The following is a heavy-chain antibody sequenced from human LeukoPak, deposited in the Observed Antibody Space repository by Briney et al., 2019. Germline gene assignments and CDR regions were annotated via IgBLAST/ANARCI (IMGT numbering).Heavy chain of an antibody. D-gene: IGHD2-2*01. J-gene: IGHJ5*02. V-gene: IGHV6-1*01. CDR1: GDSVSSNSVT. Sequence: SQTLSLTCAISGDSVSSNSVTWNWIRQSPSRGLEWLGSTYYRSTLYNDYAVSVRGRITVNPDTSKNQFSLHLNSVTPEDTAVYYCARRLTQYDCFDPWGQGILVTVSS. CDR3: ARRLTQYDCFDP. CDR2: TYYRSTLYN.